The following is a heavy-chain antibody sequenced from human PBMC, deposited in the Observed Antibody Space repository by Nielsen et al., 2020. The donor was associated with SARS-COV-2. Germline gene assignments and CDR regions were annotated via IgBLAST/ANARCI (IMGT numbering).Heavy chain of an antibody. J-gene: IGHJ4*02. CDR1: GFIFSNAL. CDR2: IRSKADGGTT. V-gene: IGHV3-15*01. D-gene: IGHD3-9*01. Sequence: GGSLRLSCAASGFIFSNALMTWVRQAPGKGLEWVGRIRSKADGGTTDYAAPVKGRFTISRDDSKNTLYLLMNSLRLEDTGVYYCTTNYDVLTGLESWGQGALVTVSS. CDR3: TTNYDVLTGLES.